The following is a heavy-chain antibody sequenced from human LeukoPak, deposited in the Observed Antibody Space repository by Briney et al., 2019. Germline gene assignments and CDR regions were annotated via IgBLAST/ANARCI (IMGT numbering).Heavy chain of an antibody. CDR1: GGSISSYY. Sequence: PSETLSLTCTVSGGSISSYYWGWIRQPPGKGLEWIGYIYYSGSTNYNPSLKSRVTISVDTSKNQFSLKLSSVTAADTAVYYCARDYCSSTSCYVGFDPWGQGTLSPSPQ. J-gene: IGHJ5*02. V-gene: IGHV4-59*01. CDR2: IYYSGST. D-gene: IGHD2-2*01. CDR3: ARDYCSSTSCYVGFDP.